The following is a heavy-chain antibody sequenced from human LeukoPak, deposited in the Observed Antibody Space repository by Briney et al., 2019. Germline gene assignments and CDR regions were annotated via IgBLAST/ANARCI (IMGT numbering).Heavy chain of an antibody. J-gene: IGHJ4*02. CDR1: GFTFSDYY. V-gene: IGHV3-23*01. CDR3: AKVLVLVSANRYYFDY. CDR2: ISGSGNST. D-gene: IGHD2-15*01. Sequence: GGSLRLSCAASGFTFSDYYMSWIRQAPGKGLERVSLISGSGNSTYYADSVKGRFTISRDNSKNTLYLQMNSLRAEDTAVYYCAKVLVLVSANRYYFDYWGQGTLVTVSS.